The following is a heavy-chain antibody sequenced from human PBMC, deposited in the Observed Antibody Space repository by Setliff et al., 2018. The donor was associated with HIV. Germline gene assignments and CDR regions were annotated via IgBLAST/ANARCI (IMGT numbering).Heavy chain of an antibody. J-gene: IGHJ4*02. V-gene: IGHV4-39*07. CDR2: FYYSGST. D-gene: IGHD2-15*01. CDR3: ARGVPLLPPNF. CDR1: GGSISSSNYY. Sequence: PSETLSLTCAVSGGSISSSNYYWVWIRQPPGKELEWIGSFYYSGSTYYNPSLKSRVTISLDTSKNQFSLKVGSVTAADTAIYYCARGVPLLPPNFWGQGTLVTVSS.